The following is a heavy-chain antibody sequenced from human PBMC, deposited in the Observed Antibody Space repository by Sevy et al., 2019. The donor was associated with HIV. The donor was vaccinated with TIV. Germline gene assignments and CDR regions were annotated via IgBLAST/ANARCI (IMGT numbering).Heavy chain of an antibody. CDR2: ISGSGTRT. CDR3: AKEGGHYDPDEIGYYFYYYNMDV. CDR1: GFSFDSYG. J-gene: IGHJ6*03. D-gene: IGHD3-22*01. Sequence: GGSLRLSCAVSGFSFDSYGMTWVRQAPGKGLEWVSGISGSGTRTYYADSVKGRFSISRDNSKNRLYLQMNSLRSEDTAIYYCAKEGGHYDPDEIGYYFYYYNMDVWGKGTTVTVSS. V-gene: IGHV3-23*01.